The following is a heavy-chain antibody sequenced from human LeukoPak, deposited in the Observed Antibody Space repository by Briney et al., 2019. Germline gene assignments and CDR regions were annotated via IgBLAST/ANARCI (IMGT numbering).Heavy chain of an antibody. Sequence: ASVKVSCKASGYTFTGYYMHWVRQAPGQGLEWMGWINPNSGGTNYAQKFQGRVTMTRDTSISTAYMELSRLRSDDTAVYYCARDGITIFGVVRGLGYWGQGTLVTVPS. J-gene: IGHJ4*02. D-gene: IGHD3-3*01. V-gene: IGHV1-2*02. CDR2: INPNSGGT. CDR3: ARDGITIFGVVRGLGY. CDR1: GYTFTGYY.